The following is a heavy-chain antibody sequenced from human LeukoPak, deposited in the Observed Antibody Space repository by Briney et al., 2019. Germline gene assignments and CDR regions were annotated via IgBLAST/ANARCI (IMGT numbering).Heavy chain of an antibody. D-gene: IGHD6-6*01. J-gene: IGHJ4*02. CDR2: ITGTGSST. V-gene: IGHV3-23*01. Sequence: GGSLRLSCAASGFSFSSYAMSWVRQAPGKGLEWVSGITGTGSSTYYADSVKGRFTISRDNSKNMLYLQMSGLRAEDTAIYYCAKISSSPLYWGQGTLVTVSS. CDR3: AKISSSPLY. CDR1: GFSFSSYA.